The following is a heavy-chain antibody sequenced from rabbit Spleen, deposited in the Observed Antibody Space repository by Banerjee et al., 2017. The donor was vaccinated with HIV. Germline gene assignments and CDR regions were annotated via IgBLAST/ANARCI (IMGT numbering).Heavy chain of an antibody. CDR3: ARDLIGIIGWNFYL. CDR2: IDVAKSGDT. Sequence: QSLEESGGDLVKPGASLTLTCKASGLDLSSRYWICWVRQAPGKGLEWIACIDVAKSGDTYYTNWAKGRFTISKTSSTTVTLQMTSLTAADTATYFCARDLIGIIGWNFYLWGPGTLVTVS. D-gene: IGHD1-1*01. CDR1: GLDLSSRYW. V-gene: IGHV1S40*01. J-gene: IGHJ6*01.